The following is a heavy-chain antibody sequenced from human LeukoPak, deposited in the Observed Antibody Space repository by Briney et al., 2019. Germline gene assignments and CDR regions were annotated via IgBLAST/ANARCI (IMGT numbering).Heavy chain of an antibody. D-gene: IGHD4-11*01. CDR2: ISSSSSTI. V-gene: IGHV3-48*02. Sequence: GGSLRLSCAASGFTFSSYAMSWVRQAPVKGLEWVSYISSSSSTIYYADSVKGRFTISRDNAKNSLYLQMNSLRDEDTAVYYCARDGDTVTTFYYYYYGMDVWGQGTTVTVSS. CDR3: ARDGDTVTTFYYYYYGMDV. CDR1: GFTFSSYA. J-gene: IGHJ6*02.